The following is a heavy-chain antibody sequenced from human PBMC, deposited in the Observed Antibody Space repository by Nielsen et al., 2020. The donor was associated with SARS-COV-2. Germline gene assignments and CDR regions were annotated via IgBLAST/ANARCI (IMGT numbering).Heavy chain of an antibody. CDR3: AKDSRYCSGGSCPRR. CDR1: GFTFTDYY. Sequence: GESLRLSCAASGFTFTDYYMSWIRQAPGKGLEWVSYISSSGSYIYYADSVKGRFTISRDNAKNSLYLQMNSLRAEDTAVYYCAKDSRYCSGGSCPRRWGQGTLVTVSS. D-gene: IGHD2-15*01. V-gene: IGHV3-11*04. J-gene: IGHJ4*02. CDR2: ISSSGSYI.